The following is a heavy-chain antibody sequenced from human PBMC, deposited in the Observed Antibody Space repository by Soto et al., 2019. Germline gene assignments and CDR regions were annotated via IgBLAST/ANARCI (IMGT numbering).Heavy chain of an antibody. J-gene: IGHJ4*02. CDR1: GFTFSSYS. CDR3: ARDKYCSGGSCYSYYFDY. D-gene: IGHD2-15*01. CDR2: ISSSSSYI. V-gene: IGHV3-21*01. Sequence: EVQLVESGGGLVKPGGSLRLSCAASGFTFSSYSMNWDRQAPGKGLEWVSSISSSSSYIYYADSVKGRFTISRDNAKNSLYLQMNSLRAEDTAVYYCARDKYCSGGSCYSYYFDYWGQGTLVTVSS.